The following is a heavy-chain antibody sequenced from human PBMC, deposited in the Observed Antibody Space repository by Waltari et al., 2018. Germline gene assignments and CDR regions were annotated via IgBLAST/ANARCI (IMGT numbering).Heavy chain of an antibody. V-gene: IGHV4-39*07. CDR2: IYYSGST. J-gene: IGHJ5*02. CDR3: ARDSYGSGANWFDP. CDR1: GGSISSSSYY. D-gene: IGHD3-10*01. Sequence: QLQLQESGPGLVKPSETLSLTCTVSGGSISSSSYYWGWIRQPPGKGLEWIGSIYYSGSTYYNPSLKSRITISVDTSKNQFSLKLSSVTAADTAVYYCARDSYGSGANWFDPWGQGTLVTVSS.